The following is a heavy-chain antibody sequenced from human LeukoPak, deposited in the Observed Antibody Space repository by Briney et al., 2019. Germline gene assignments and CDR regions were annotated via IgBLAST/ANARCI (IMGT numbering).Heavy chain of an antibody. D-gene: IGHD1-1*01. CDR1: GYNFNDFG. J-gene: IGHJ5*02. CDR2: ISALTGDT. V-gene: IGHV1-18*01. Sequence: ASVKVSRKASGYNFNDFGVTWVRQAPGQGLEWMGWISALTGDTNYAQKFQGRVTMTTDTSTDTAYMEMRSLRSDDTAVYYCAREATGRAFDPWGQGTLVTVSS. CDR3: AREATGRAFDP.